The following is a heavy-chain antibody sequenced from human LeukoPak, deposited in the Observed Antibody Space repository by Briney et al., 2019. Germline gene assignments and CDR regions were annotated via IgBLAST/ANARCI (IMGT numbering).Heavy chain of an antibody. CDR2: IYYSGST. D-gene: IGHD6-13*01. Sequence: SETLFLTCTVSGGSISSFYWSWIRQPPGKGLEWIGYIYYSGSTNYNPSLKSRVTISIDTSKNQLSLKLSSVTAADTAMYYCARTTAAGYWYFDLWGRGTLVTVSS. CDR3: ARTTAAGYWYFDL. V-gene: IGHV4-59*01. J-gene: IGHJ2*01. CDR1: GGSISSFY.